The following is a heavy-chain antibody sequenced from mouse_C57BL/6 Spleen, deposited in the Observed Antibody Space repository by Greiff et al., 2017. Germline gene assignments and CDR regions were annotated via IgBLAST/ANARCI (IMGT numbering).Heavy chain of an antibody. CDR2: INPSTGGT. CDR3: ALGQGY. D-gene: IGHD3-3*01. Sequence: VQLQQSGPELVKPGASVKISCKASGYSFTGYYMNWVKQSPEKSLEWIGEINPSTGGTTYNQKFKAKATLTVDKSSSTAYMQLKSLTSEDSAVYYCALGQGYGGQGTTLTVSS. J-gene: IGHJ2*01. CDR1: GYSFTGYY. V-gene: IGHV1-42*01.